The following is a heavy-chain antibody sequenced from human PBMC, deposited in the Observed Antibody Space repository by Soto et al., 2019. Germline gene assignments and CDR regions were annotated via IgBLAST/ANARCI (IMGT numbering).Heavy chain of an antibody. D-gene: IGHD3-10*01. CDR1: GYTFTSYY. CDR2: INPSGGST. CDR3: ARSRAYISSSGEVLWFGETDY. J-gene: IGHJ4*02. V-gene: IGHV1-46*01. Sequence: ASVKVSCKASGYTFTSYYMHWVRQAPGQGLEWMGIINPSGGSTSYAQKFQGRVTMTRDTSTSTVYMELGSLRSEDTAVYYCARSRAYISSSGEVLWFGETDYWGQGTLVTVSS.